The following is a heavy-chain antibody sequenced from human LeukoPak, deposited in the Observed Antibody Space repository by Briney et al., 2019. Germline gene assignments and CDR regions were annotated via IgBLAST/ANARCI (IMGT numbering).Heavy chain of an antibody. Sequence: GGSLRLSCAASGFTFDDYAMHWVRQAPGKGLEWVSGISWNSGSIGYADSVKGRFTISRDNAKNSLYLQMNSLRAEDTALYYCAKDKEGVVTAMDYWGQGTLVTVSS. D-gene: IGHD2-21*02. J-gene: IGHJ4*02. CDR1: GFTFDDYA. V-gene: IGHV3-9*01. CDR3: AKDKEGVVTAMDY. CDR2: ISWNSGSI.